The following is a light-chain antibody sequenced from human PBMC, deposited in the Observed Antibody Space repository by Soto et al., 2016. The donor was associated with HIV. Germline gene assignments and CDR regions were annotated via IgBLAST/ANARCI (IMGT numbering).Light chain of an antibody. CDR2: KVS. J-gene: IGKJ1*01. Sequence: DIQLTQSPSTLSASVGDRVTITCRASQSVNDWLAWYQQKPGTPPILLIYKVSTLESGVPSRFSGVGFGTDFTLTISTLQPEDSATYYCQQYNTPPWTFGQGTKVEI. CDR1: QSVNDW. V-gene: IGKV1-5*03. CDR3: QQYNTPPWT.